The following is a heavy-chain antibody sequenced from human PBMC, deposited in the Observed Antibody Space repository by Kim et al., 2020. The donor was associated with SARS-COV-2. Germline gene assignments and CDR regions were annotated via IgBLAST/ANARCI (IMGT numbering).Heavy chain of an antibody. Sequence: SETLSLTCTVSGGSITNNKYYWGWIRQPPGKGLEWIRRILSCGRTKYNPTLQSRGTITIDTSKNLFSLRLSYVTAADTAVYFCSRLVGPVTHEPDYWGQGPLVTVSS. J-gene: IGHJ4*02. D-gene: IGHD4-17*01. V-gene: IGHV4-39*01. CDR3: SRLVGPVTHEPDY. CDR1: GGSITNNKYY. CDR2: ILSCGRT.